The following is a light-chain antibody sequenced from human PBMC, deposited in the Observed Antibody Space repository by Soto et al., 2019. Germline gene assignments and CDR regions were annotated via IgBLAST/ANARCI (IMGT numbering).Light chain of an antibody. Sequence: QSVLTQPPSVSAAPGQRVTISCSGSSSNIGGNYVSWYQVVPRTAPKLLIYDNHKRHSGVPDRFSGSKSGTSATLGIADLHTGDEAHYYCGTWDINLDTVVFGGWTKVTVL. CDR1: SSNIGGNY. CDR2: DNH. J-gene: IGLJ2*01. CDR3: GTWDINLDTVV. V-gene: IGLV1-51*01.